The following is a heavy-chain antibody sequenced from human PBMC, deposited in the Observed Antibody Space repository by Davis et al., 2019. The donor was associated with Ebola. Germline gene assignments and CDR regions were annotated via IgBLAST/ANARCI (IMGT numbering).Heavy chain of an antibody. Sequence: GESLKISCAVSGFTVSTKNMNWVRQAPGKGLEYVSDIYPGGDTFYVGSVRGRFTISRDDSTNTLYLQMNSLRAEDTAVYYCARVGGYYDFWSGYYYYYYGMDVWGQGTTVTVSS. CDR1: GFTVSTKN. CDR3: ARVGGYYDFWSGYYYYYYGMDV. CDR2: IYPGGDT. D-gene: IGHD3-3*01. J-gene: IGHJ6*02. V-gene: IGHV3-53*01.